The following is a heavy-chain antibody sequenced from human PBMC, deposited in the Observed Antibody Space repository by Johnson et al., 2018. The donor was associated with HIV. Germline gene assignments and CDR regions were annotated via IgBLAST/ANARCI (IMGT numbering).Heavy chain of an antibody. Sequence: QEQLVESGGGVVQPGRSLRLSCAASGFTFSNYGMHWVRQAPGKGLKWVAFIRYDGNNEYYAGSVKGRLTISRDNSKNTLNLQMGSLRAEDTAVYYCARDRRVGAGGVFDSGGQGTMVTVSS. D-gene: IGHD1-26*01. CDR2: IRYDGNNE. V-gene: IGHV3-30*02. CDR1: GFTFSNYG. J-gene: IGHJ3*02. CDR3: ARDRRVGAGGVFDS.